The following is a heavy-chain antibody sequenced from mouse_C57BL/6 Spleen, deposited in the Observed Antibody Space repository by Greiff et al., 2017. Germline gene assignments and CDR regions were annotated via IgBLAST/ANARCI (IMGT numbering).Heavy chain of an antibody. V-gene: IGHV5-16*01. Sequence: EVKLMESEGGLVQPGSSMKLSCTASGFTFSDYYMAWVRQVPEKGLEWVANINYDGSSTYYQDTLKSRFTISRDNSKNILYLQMSSLKSEDTASYYCARDDYYGRGFAYWGQGTLVTVSA. D-gene: IGHD1-1*01. J-gene: IGHJ3*01. CDR2: INYDGSST. CDR3: ARDDYYGRGFAY. CDR1: GFTFSDYY.